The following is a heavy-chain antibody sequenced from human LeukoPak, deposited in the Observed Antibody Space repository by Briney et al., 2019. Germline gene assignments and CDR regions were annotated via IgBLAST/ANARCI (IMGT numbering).Heavy chain of an antibody. CDR1: GFTFSSYG. V-gene: IGHV3-30*02. CDR2: IRYDGSNK. J-gene: IGHJ6*03. D-gene: IGHD1-14*01. Sequence: PGGSLRLSCAASGFTFSSYGMHWVRQAPGKGLEWVAFIRYDGSNKYYADSVKGRFTISRDNSKNTLHLQMNSLRAEDTAVYYCAKDWAHHNRGYCYYYMDVWGKGTTVTVSS. CDR3: AKDWAHHNRGYCYYYMDV.